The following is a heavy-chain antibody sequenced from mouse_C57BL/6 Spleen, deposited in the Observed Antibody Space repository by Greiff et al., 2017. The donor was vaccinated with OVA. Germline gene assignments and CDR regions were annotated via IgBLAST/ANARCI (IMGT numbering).Heavy chain of an antibody. Sequence: VKLQQPGAELVKPGASVKLSCKASGYTFTSYWMQWVKQRPGQGLEWIGEIDPSDSYTNYNQKFKGKATLTVDTSSSTAYMQLSSLTSEDSAVYYCARSKSYAMDYWGQGTSVTVSS. V-gene: IGHV1-50*01. J-gene: IGHJ4*01. CDR3: ARSKSYAMDY. CDR2: IDPSDSYT. CDR1: GYTFTSYW.